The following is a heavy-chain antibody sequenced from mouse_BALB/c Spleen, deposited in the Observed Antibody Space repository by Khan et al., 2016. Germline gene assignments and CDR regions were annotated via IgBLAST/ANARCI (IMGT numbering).Heavy chain of an antibody. CDR2: IHPSESET. Sequence: QVQLQQPGAELVRPGASVKLSCKASGYSFTSYWMNWVKQRPGQGLEWIGMIHPSESETRLNQKFKDKATLTVDKSSSTAYMQLSSPTSEDSAVYYCARSGGYGGYYFDYWGQGTTLTVSS. CDR3: ARSGGYGGYYFDY. D-gene: IGHD1-2*01. J-gene: IGHJ2*01. CDR1: GYSFTSYW. V-gene: IGHV1-61*01.